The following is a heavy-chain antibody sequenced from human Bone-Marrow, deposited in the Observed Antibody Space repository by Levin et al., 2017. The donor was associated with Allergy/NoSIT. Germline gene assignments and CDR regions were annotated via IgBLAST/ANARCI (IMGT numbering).Heavy chain of an antibody. D-gene: IGHD3-22*01. CDR3: AQASGYYDSSGYPHYYYGMDV. CDR1: GGTFSSYA. J-gene: IGHJ6*02. CDR2: IIPIFGTA. Sequence: GASVKVSCKASGGTFSSYAISWVRQAPGQGLEWMGGIIPIFGTANYAQKFQGRVTITADKSTSTAYMELSSLRSEDTAVYYCAQASGYYDSSGYPHYYYGMDVWGQGTTVTVSS. V-gene: IGHV1-69*06.